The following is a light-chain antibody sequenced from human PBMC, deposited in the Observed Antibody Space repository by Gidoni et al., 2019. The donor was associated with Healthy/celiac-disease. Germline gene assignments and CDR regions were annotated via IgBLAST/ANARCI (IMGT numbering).Light chain of an antibody. Sequence: EIVMTQSPAALSVSPGERATLSCRASQSVSSNLAWYQQKPGQAPRLLIYGASTRATGIPARFSGSGSGTEFTLTISSLQSEDFAVYYCQQYNNWPPVTFGPGTKVDIK. J-gene: IGKJ3*01. CDR3: QQYNNWPPVT. CDR2: GAS. V-gene: IGKV3-15*01. CDR1: QSVSSN.